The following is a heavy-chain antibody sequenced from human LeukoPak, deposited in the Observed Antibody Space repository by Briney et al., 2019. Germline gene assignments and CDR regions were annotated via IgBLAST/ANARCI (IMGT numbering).Heavy chain of an antibody. CDR3: ARARYCSSTSCYPTPYYFDY. J-gene: IGHJ4*02. CDR1: GGSISSYY. CDR2: IYYSGST. D-gene: IGHD2-2*01. Sequence: SETLSLTCTVSGGSISSYYWSWIRQPPGKGLEWIGYIYYSGSTNYNPSLKSRVTISVDTPKNQFSLKLSSVTAADTAVYYCARARYCSSTSCYPTPYYFDYWGQGTLVTASS. V-gene: IGHV4-59*01.